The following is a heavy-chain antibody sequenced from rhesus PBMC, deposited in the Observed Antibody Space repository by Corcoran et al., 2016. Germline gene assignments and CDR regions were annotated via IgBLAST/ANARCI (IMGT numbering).Heavy chain of an antibody. CDR2: ISYSGST. CDR1: GYSISSGYG. J-gene: IGHJ2*01. CDR3: VRDNNNYVYWYFDL. Sequence: QLQLQESGPGLVKPSETLSLTCAVSGYSISSGYGWSWIRQSPGKGLECIAFISYSGSTSYNPSLKSRVTISRDTSKNQFSLNLNSVTAADTAVYYCVRDNNNYVYWYFDLWGPGTPITISS. V-gene: IGHV4-122*02. D-gene: IGHD3-22*01.